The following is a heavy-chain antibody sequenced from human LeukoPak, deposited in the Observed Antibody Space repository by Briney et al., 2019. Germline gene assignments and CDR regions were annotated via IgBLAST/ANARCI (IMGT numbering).Heavy chain of an antibody. D-gene: IGHD5-24*01. J-gene: IGHJ4*02. CDR1: GYTFTGYY. Sequence: ASVKVSCKASGYTFTGYYMHWVRQAPGQGLEWMGMINPSGGSTTYAQKLQGRVTMTRDTSTSTVYMELSSLRSEDTAVYYCTRNGYNWFDYWGQGTLVTVSS. V-gene: IGHV1-46*03. CDR2: INPSGGST. CDR3: TRNGYNWFDY.